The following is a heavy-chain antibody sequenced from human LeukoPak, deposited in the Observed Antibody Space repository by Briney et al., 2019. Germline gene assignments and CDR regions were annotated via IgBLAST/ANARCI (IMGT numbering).Heavy chain of an antibody. CDR3: VSQKWLYAFDI. J-gene: IGHJ3*02. CDR2: IYSGGAT. Sequence: PSETLSLTCTVSGGSISSYYWSWVRQAPGKGLEWVSAIYSGGATYYADSVKGRFTVSRDDSKNTLHLQMYRLRAEDTAMYYCVSQKWLYAFDIWGQGTMVTVSS. CDR1: GGSISSYY. V-gene: IGHV3-53*01. D-gene: IGHD5-12*01.